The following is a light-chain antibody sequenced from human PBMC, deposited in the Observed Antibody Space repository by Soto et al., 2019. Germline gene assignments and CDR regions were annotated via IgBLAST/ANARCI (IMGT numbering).Light chain of an antibody. CDR2: AAS. CDR3: QQSYNTPRT. Sequence: DIQMTQSPSSLSASVGDRVTITCRASQSISSYLNWYQQKPGKAPKLLIYAASSLQSGVPSRFSGSGSGTDFTLTISSLQPEDFATYYCQQSYNTPRTFGQGTKLKIK. J-gene: IGKJ2*01. V-gene: IGKV1-39*01. CDR1: QSISSY.